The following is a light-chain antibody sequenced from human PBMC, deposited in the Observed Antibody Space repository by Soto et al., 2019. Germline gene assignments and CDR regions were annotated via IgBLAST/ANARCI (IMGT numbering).Light chain of an antibody. V-gene: IGLV2-14*01. CDR1: SSDVGGYNY. Sequence: QSALTQPASVSGSPGQSITISCTGTSSDVGGYNYVSWYQQHPGKAPKLMIYEVSNRPSGVSNRFSGSKSGNTAYLTISGLQAEDEADYYCSSYTSSSKIFGTGTKVTVL. CDR3: SSYTSSSKI. CDR2: EVS. J-gene: IGLJ1*01.